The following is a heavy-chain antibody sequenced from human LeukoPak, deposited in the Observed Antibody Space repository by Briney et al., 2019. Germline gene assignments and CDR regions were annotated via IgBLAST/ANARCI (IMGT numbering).Heavy chain of an antibody. J-gene: IGHJ1*01. CDR3: GRIYSREEYFQH. Sequence: PSETLSLTCTVSGGSISSYYWSWIRQPPGKGLEWIGYIYYSGSTNYNPSLKSRVTISVDTSKNQFSLKLSSVTAADTAVYYCGRIYSREEYFQHWGQGTLVTVSS. CDR1: GGSISSYY. CDR2: IYYSGST. V-gene: IGHV4-59*01. D-gene: IGHD3-22*01.